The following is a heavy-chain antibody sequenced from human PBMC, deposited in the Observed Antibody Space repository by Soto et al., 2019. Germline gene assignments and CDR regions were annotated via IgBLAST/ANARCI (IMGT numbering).Heavy chain of an antibody. CDR2: IYYSGAA. J-gene: IGHJ4*02. CDR3: ARGEFGYFDY. V-gene: IGHV4-31*03. D-gene: IGHD3-22*01. CDR1: AGSITNSGFY. Sequence: QVQLQESGPGLVKPSQTLSLTCTASAGSITNSGFYWGWIRQLPGKGLEWVGYIYYSGAAYYNPSLKSRVSISIDTLQHRCSLNLTYVTAADTAVYYCARGEFGYFDYWGQGTLVTVSS.